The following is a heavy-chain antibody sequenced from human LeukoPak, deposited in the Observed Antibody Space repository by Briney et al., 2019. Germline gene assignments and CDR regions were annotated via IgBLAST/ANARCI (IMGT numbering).Heavy chain of an antibody. CDR1: GYSMRSGYY. J-gene: IGHJ6*03. V-gene: IGHV4-38-2*01. D-gene: IGHD6-13*01. CDR3: ARQGGSSSPYYYYYMDV. CDR2: IYHSGST. Sequence: PSETLSLTCAVSGYSMRSGYYWGWIQQPPGKGLEWIGCIYHSGSTHHNPSLKSRVTMSVDTSKNQFSLKLTSVTAADTAVYYCARQGGSSSPYYYYYMDVWGKGTTVTVSS.